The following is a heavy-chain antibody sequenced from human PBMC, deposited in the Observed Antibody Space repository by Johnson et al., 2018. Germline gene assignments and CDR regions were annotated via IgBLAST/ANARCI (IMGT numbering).Heavy chain of an antibody. J-gene: IGHJ1*01. CDR1: GFSFSNYG. V-gene: IGHV3-30*03. D-gene: IGHD3-22*01. CDR3: ARARGYYSLYFQH. CDR2: ISYDVRNK. Sequence: QVQLVQSGGGVVQXGRSLRLXCAASGFSFSNYGMHWVRQAPGKGLEWVAVISYDVRNKYYADSVKGRFTIPRDNSKNTLYLQMNSLRAEDTAVYYCARARGYYSLYFQHWGQGTLVTVSS.